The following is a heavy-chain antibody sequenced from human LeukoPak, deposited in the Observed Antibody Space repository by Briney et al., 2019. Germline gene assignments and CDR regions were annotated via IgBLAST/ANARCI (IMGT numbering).Heavy chain of an antibody. CDR1: GGSISSSSYY. CDR2: IYYSGST. Sequence: SETLSLTCTVSGGSISSSSYYWGWTRQPPGKGLEWIGSIYYSGSTYYNPSLKSRVTISVDTSKNQFSLKLSSVTAADTAVYYCARRDYDILTGYYSLDYWGQGTLVTVSS. CDR3: ARRDYDILTGYYSLDY. D-gene: IGHD3-9*01. V-gene: IGHV4-39*01. J-gene: IGHJ4*02.